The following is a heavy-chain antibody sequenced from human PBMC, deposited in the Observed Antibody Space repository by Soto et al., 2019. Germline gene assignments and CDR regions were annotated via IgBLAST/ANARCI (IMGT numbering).Heavy chain of an antibody. V-gene: IGHV4-4*02. D-gene: IGHD2-15*01. CDR2: IYYSGST. CDR3: PRSSAVSARYCFDA. J-gene: IGHJ5*02. CDR1: GGSISSINW. Sequence: SETLSLTCGVSGGSISSINWWSWVRQTPGKGLEWIGEIYYSGSTNYNPSLTSRVTMSIDKSKNQFFLNLTSVTAADTAVYYCPRSSAVSARYCFDACGQGTLVNVSS.